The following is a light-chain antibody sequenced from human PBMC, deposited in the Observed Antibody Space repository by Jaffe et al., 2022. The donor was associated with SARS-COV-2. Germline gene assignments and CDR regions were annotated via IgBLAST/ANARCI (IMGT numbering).Light chain of an antibody. J-gene: IGLJ2*01. V-gene: IGLV3-21*01. CDR2: NDG. CDR3: QVLETRSDQMI. Sequence: SYVLAQPPSVSVTPGQTAFISCGGDNIGSKSVHWYQRKPGQAPVLVIYNDGDRPSGIPERFSGSNSGNRASLTISRVEAGDEADYYCQVLETRSDQMIFGGGTKLTVL. CDR1: NIGSKS.